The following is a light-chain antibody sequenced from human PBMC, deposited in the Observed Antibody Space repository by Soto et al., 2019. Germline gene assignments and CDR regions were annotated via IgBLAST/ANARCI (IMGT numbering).Light chain of an antibody. J-gene: IGKJ2*01. CDR3: QQYNSYPYT. CDR2: KAS. Sequence: DIQRTQSPSTLSASVGDRVTITCRASQGISSGFAWYQQKPGKAPKLLIYKASSLESGVPSRFSGSGSGTEFTLTISSLQPDDFATYYCQQYNSYPYTFGQGTKVDIK. CDR1: QGISSG. V-gene: IGKV1-5*03.